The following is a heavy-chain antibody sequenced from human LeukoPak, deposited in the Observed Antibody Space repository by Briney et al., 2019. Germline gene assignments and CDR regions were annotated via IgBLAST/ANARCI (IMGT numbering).Heavy chain of an antibody. Sequence: PSETLSLTCTVSGGSISSSSYYWGWIRQPPGKGLEWIGSIYYSGSTYYNPSLKSRVTISVDTSKNQFSLKLSSVTAADTAVYYCARALERGFGGVICYFDYWGQGTLVTVSS. D-gene: IGHD3-16*01. CDR3: ARALERGFGGVICYFDY. J-gene: IGHJ4*02. V-gene: IGHV4-39*01. CDR2: IYYSGST. CDR1: GGSISSSSYY.